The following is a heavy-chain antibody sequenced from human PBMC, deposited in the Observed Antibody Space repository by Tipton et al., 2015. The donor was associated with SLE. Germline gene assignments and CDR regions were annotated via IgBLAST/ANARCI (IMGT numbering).Heavy chain of an antibody. CDR1: GGSITNKY. D-gene: IGHD6-19*01. Sequence: GLVKPSETLSLICSVSGGSITNKYWSWIRQPPGKGLEWIGYLNYNGGATYSPSLKSRVTTSVDTSKNQFSLNLNSVTAADTAVYYCARVPVAGTGYDYWGQGTLVTVSS. J-gene: IGHJ4*02. V-gene: IGHV4-59*08. CDR3: ARVPVAGTGYDY. CDR2: LNYNGGA.